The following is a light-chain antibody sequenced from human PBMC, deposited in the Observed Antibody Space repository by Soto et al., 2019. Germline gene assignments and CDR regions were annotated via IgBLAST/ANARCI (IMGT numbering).Light chain of an antibody. CDR2: GAS. J-gene: IGKJ1*01. CDR3: QQYGTSPRT. V-gene: IGKV3-20*01. CDR1: QSVISN. Sequence: EMVMTQSPVTLSVSPGESATLSCRASQSVISNLAWYQQKPGQAPRVLIYGASIRATGIPDRFSGSGSETDFTLTISRLEPEDFAVYYCQQYGTSPRTFGQGTKVDIK.